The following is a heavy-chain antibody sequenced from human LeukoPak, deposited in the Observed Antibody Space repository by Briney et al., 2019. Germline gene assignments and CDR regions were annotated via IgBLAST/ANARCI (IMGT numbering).Heavy chain of an antibody. D-gene: IGHD3-10*01. CDR1: DYSIITYG. V-gene: IGHV1-18*01. CDR3: ATDPVHYYGSGSFSNPPFNY. Sequence: GASVKVSCKTSDYSIITYGISWVRQAPGQGLEWVGWISAYSGNTNYAQHLQGRVTLTTDTSTGTAYMELRSLSSDDTAIYYCATDPVHYYGSGSFSNPPFNYWGQGTLVTVSS. J-gene: IGHJ4*02. CDR2: ISAYSGNT.